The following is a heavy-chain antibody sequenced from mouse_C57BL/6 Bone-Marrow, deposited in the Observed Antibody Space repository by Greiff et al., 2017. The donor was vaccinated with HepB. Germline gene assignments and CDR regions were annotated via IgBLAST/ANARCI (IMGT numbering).Heavy chain of an antibody. CDR2: IRNKANGYTT. D-gene: IGHD1-1*01. CDR1: GFTFTDYY. CDR3: ARYLKEGSSYFDY. J-gene: IGHJ2*01. Sequence: EVKLQESGGGLVQPGGSLSLSCAASGFTFTDYYMSWVRQPPGKALEWLGFIRNKANGYTTEYSASVKGRFTISRDNSQSILYLQMNALRAEDSATYYCARYLKEGSSYFDYWGQGTTLTVSS. V-gene: IGHV7-3*01.